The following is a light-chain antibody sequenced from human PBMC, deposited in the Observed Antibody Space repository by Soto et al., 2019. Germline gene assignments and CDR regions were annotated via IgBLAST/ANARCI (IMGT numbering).Light chain of an antibody. CDR1: QSVSSNY. CDR3: QQYGSSSWT. Sequence: EIVLTQSPGTLSLSPGERATLSCRASQSVSSNYLAWYQQQKPGQAPRLLIYGASSWATGVPDRFSGSGSGTDFTLAISRLEPEDFAVYYCQQYGSSSWTFGQGTKVDIK. V-gene: IGKV3-20*01. CDR2: GAS. J-gene: IGKJ1*01.